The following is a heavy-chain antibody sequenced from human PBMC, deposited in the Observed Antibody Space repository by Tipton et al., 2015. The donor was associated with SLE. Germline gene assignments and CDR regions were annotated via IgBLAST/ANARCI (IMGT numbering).Heavy chain of an antibody. CDR3: ANTHRDYDPATYFYY. CDR1: DFMLSSYN. V-gene: IGHV3-21*01. Sequence: SLRLSCVASDFMLSSYNMNWGPQAPGTVLEWVSSISSTGRDIYYADAMKGRFTISRDNSKNTLYLQMNSPRTEDTAVYYCANTHRDYDPATYFYYWGQGTLVTVSS. CDR2: ISSTGRDI. J-gene: IGHJ4*02. D-gene: IGHD5-12*01.